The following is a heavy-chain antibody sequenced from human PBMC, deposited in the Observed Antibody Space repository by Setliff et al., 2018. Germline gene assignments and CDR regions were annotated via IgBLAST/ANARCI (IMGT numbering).Heavy chain of an antibody. CDR1: GGSISSGSYY. J-gene: IGHJ5*02. Sequence: SETLSLTCTVSGGSISSGSYYWNWIRQPAGKGLEWIGRIYTGGSTNYNPSLKSRVTISLDTSKNHFSLTLTSVTAADTAVYYCARGRGLEWLPESWFDPWGQGTLVTVSS. CDR2: IYTGGST. D-gene: IGHD3-3*01. CDR3: ARGRGLEWLPESWFDP. V-gene: IGHV4-61*02.